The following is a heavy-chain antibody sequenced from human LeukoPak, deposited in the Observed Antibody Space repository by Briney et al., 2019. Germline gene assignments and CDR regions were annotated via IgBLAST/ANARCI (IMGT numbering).Heavy chain of an antibody. CDR3: ATAGRRYSYSWGFDP. D-gene: IGHD6-13*01. CDR1: GYSISSGYY. Sequence: PSETLSLTCTVSGYSISSGYYWGWIRQPPGKGLEWIGSIYHSGSTYYNPSLKSRVTISVDTSKNQFSLKLSSVTAADTALYYCATAGRRYSYSWGFDPWGQGTLVTVSS. CDR2: IYHSGST. V-gene: IGHV4-38-2*02. J-gene: IGHJ5*02.